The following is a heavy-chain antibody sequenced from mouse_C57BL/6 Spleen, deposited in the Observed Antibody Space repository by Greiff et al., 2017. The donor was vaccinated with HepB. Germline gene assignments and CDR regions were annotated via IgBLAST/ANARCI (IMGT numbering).Heavy chain of an antibody. V-gene: IGHV5-17*01. CDR1: VFTFSDYG. CDR3: ARKDLRGAWFAY. J-gene: IGHJ3*01. CDR2: ISSGSSTI. Sequence: EVQLVESGGGLVKPGGSLKLSCAASVFTFSDYGMHWVRQAPEKGLEWVAYISSGSSTIYYADTVKGRFTISRDNAKNTLFLQMTSLRSEDTAMYYCARKDLRGAWFAYWGQGTLVTVSA.